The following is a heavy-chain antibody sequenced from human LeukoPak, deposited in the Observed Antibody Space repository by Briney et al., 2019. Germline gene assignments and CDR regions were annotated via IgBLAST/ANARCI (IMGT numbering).Heavy chain of an antibody. CDR2: ISYDGSNK. V-gene: IGHV3-30-3*01. D-gene: IGHD3-22*01. CDR1: GFTFSSYA. Sequence: PGGSLRLSCAASGFTFSSYAMHWVRQAPGKGLEWVAVISYDGSNKYYADSVKGRFTISRDNSKNTLYLQMNSLRAEDTAVYYCARDRMDYYDSSGYFDYWGQGTLVTVSS. CDR3: ARDRMDYYDSSGYFDY. J-gene: IGHJ4*02.